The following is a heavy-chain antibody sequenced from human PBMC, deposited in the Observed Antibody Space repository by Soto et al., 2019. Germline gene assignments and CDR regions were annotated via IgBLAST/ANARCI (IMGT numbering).Heavy chain of an antibody. D-gene: IGHD4-17*01. CDR2: IYYSGST. CDR1: DGSISSYY. V-gene: IGHV4-59*01. J-gene: IGHJ4*02. CDR3: ARELDYGDYTYFDY. Sequence: PSETLCHTCTVSDGSISSYYGRWIRQPPGKGLEWIGYIYYSGSTNYNPSLKSRVTISVDTSKNQFSLKLSSVTAADTAVYYCARELDYGDYTYFDYWGQGTLDTVSS.